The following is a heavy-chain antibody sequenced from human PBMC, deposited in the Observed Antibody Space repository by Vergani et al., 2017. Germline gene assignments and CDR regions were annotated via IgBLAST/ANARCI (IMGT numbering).Heavy chain of an antibody. Sequence: QLQLQESGPGLVKPSETLSLTCTVSGGSISSSSYYWGWIRQPPGKGLEWIGSIYYSGSTYYNPSLKSRVTISVDTSKNQFSLKLGSVTAADSAVYYCAREESGSYYGIRPFDYWGQGTLVTVSS. J-gene: IGHJ4*02. CDR3: AREESGSYYGIRPFDY. V-gene: IGHV4-39*01. CDR2: IYYSGST. D-gene: IGHD1-26*01. CDR1: GGSISSSSYY.